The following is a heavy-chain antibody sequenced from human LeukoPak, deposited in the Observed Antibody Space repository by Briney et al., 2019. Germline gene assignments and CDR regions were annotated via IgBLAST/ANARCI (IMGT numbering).Heavy chain of an antibody. D-gene: IGHD6-6*01. CDR2: IYHSGST. CDR1: GGSISSGGYY. CDR3: ARGGHSSSAVFGY. V-gene: IGHV4-30-2*01. Sequence: PSETLSLTCTVSGGSISSGGYYWSWIRQPPGKGLEWIGYIYHSGSTYHNPSLKSRVTISVDRSKNQFSLKLSSVTAADTAAYYCARGGHSSSAVFGYWGQGTLVTVSS. J-gene: IGHJ4*02.